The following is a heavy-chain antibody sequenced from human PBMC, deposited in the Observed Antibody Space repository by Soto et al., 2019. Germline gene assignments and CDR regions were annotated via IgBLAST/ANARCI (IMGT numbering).Heavy chain of an antibody. CDR1: GFTFSSYA. CDR3: ARETYSSGWTPTFDY. V-gene: IGHV3-30-3*01. Sequence: QVQLVESGGGVVQPGRSLRLSCAASGFTFSSYAMHWVRQAPGKGLEWVAVISYDGSNKYYADSVKGRFTISRDNSKNTLYLQMNSLRAEDTAVYYCARETYSSGWTPTFDYWGQGNLVTVPS. J-gene: IGHJ4*02. D-gene: IGHD6-19*01. CDR2: ISYDGSNK.